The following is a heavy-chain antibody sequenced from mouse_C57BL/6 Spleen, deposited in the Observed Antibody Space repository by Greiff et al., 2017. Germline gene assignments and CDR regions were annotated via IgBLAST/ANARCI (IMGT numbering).Heavy chain of an antibody. CDR1: GYTFTSYW. CDR3: TREATMITTSGLNY. D-gene: IGHD2-4*01. CDR2: IYPGNSDT. Sequence: EVQLQQSGTVLARPGASVKMSCKTSGYTFTSYWMHWVKQRPGQGLEWIGAIYPGNSDTSYNQKFKGKAKLTAVTSASTAYMELSSLTNEDSAVYYCTREATMITTSGLNYWGQGTTLTVSS. V-gene: IGHV1-5*01. J-gene: IGHJ2*01.